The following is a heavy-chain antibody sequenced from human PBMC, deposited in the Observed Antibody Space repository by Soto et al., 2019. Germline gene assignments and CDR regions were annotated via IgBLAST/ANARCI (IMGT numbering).Heavy chain of an antibody. J-gene: IGHJ6*02. Sequence: SETLSLTCAVSGGSISSSNWWSWVRQPPGKGLEWIGEIYHSGSTNYNPSLKSRVTISVDKSKNQFSLKLSSVTAADTAVYYCARENYYGSGSYYGYYGMDVWGQGTTVTVSS. CDR3: ARENYYGSGSYYGYYGMDV. CDR1: GGSISSSNW. D-gene: IGHD3-10*01. CDR2: IYHSGST. V-gene: IGHV4-4*02.